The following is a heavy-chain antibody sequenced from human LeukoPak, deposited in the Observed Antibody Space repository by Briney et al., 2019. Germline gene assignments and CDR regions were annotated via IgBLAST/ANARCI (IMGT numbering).Heavy chain of an antibody. CDR2: INHSGST. CDR1: GGSFSGYY. CDR3: ARRWGSWNFDY. V-gene: IGHV4-34*01. Sequence: PSETLSLSCAVSGGSFSGYYWNWIRQPPGKRLEWIGEINHSGSTNYNSSLKSRVTISVDTSKNQSSLKLTSVTAADTAVYYCARRWGSWNFDYWGQGTLVPVSS. J-gene: IGHJ4*02. D-gene: IGHD6-13*01.